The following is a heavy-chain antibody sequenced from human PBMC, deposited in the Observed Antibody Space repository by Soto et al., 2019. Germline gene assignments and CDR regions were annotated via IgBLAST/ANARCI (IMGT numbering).Heavy chain of an antibody. D-gene: IGHD6-6*01. Sequence: QVQLQESGPGLVKPSGTLSLTCAVYSGSISSSNWWSWVRQPPGKGLEWIGEIYHSGSTNYNPSLKSRVTISVDKSKNQFSLKLSSVTAADTAVYYCAREGGIAARPRYGAFDIWGQGTMVTVSS. J-gene: IGHJ3*02. CDR2: IYHSGST. V-gene: IGHV4-4*02. CDR1: SGSISSSNW. CDR3: AREGGIAARPRYGAFDI.